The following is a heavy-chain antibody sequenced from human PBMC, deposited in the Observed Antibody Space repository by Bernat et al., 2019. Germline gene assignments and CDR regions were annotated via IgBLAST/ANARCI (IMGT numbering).Heavy chain of an antibody. CDR2: IYPGDSDT. CDR3: ARRHSSSAHYFAL. V-gene: IGHV5-51*01. CDR1: GYSFTSYW. D-gene: IGHD6-13*01. J-gene: IGHJ4*02. Sequence: VQLVQSGAQVKKAGESLRISCKGSGYSFTSYWIAWVRQMPGKDLEWMGIIYPGDSDTIYSPSFQGQVTISADNSITNVYLQWSSLKASDTAMYYCARRHSSSAHYFALWGQGTLVTVSS.